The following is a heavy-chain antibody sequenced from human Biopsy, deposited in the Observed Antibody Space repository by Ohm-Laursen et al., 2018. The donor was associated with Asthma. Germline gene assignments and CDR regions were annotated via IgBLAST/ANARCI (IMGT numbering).Heavy chain of an antibody. J-gene: IGHJ4*02. CDR3: AKEVFPGWELRRGPDY. Sequence: SLRLSCTASGFSFSNYGMHWVRQAPGKGLDWVAVISFDGTNRNYTDSVKGRLTISRDNSRNTLHLEMNSLRAEDTAAYFCAKEVFPGWELRRGPDYWGQGTLVTASS. CDR2: ISFDGTNR. V-gene: IGHV3-30*18. CDR1: GFSFSNYG. D-gene: IGHD1-26*01.